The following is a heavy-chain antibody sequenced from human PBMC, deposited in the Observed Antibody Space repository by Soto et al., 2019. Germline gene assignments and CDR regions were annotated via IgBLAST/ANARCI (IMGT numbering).Heavy chain of an antibody. V-gene: IGHV3-33*01. D-gene: IGHD6-13*01. CDR2: IWYDGSNK. J-gene: IGHJ5*02. CDR1: GFTFSSYG. CDR3: AGGMEGKQLAQNT. Sequence: QVQLVESGGGVVQPGRSLRLSCAASGFTFSSYGMHWVRQAPGKGLEWVAVIWYDGSNKYYADSVKGRFTISRDNSKKRLYRQMNSRGAEARAVYYGAGGMEGKQLAQNTWGQGTLVTAS.